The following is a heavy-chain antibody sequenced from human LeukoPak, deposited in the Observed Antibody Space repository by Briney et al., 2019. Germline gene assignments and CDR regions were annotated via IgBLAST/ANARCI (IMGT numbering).Heavy chain of an antibody. J-gene: IGHJ4*02. CDR3: AKDLTELTLALNC. CDR1: GFPFSSYG. D-gene: IGHD3-9*01. Sequence: GGSLRLSCAASGFPFSSYGMAWVRQAPGKGLEWMAVISNDGTRKYYADSVKGRYTISRDNSKNTLYLQMNSLRVEDMAVYYCAKDLTELTLALNCWGQGTLVTVSS. V-gene: IGHV3-30*18. CDR2: ISNDGTRK.